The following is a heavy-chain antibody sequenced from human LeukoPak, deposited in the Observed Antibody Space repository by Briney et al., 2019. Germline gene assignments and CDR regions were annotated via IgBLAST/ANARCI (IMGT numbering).Heavy chain of an antibody. D-gene: IGHD5-24*01. CDR3: ASSEMATTFDY. CDR1: GGSFSGYY. Sequence: SETLSLTCAVYGGSFSGYYWSWIRQPPGKGLEWIGEINHSGSTNYNPSLKSRVTISVDTSKNQFSLKLSSVTAADTAVYYCASSEMATTFDYWGQGTLVTVSS. CDR2: INHSGST. V-gene: IGHV4-34*01. J-gene: IGHJ4*02.